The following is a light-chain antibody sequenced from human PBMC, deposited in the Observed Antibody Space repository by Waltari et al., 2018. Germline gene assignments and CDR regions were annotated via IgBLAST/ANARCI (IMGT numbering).Light chain of an antibody. V-gene: IGLV2-11*01. J-gene: IGLJ3*02. CDR1: SSDVGGYNY. CDR2: DVS. CDR3: CSYAVSYTLWV. Sequence: QSALTQPRSVSGSPGQSITISCTGTSSDVGGYNYVSWYQQHPGKAPKLIIYDVSRRPSVVPDRFSVSKSSNTASLTISGLQSEDETDYYCCSYAVSYTLWVFGGGTKLTVL.